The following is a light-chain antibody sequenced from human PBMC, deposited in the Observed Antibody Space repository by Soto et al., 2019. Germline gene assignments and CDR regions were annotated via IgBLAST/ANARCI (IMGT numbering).Light chain of an antibody. CDR1: QTINSY. CDR2: AAS. V-gene: IGKV1-39*01. J-gene: IGKJ1*01. Sequence: DIQMTQSPSSLYASVGDTVTITCRASQTINSYLNWYQQRPGKAPSLLMYAASSLQSGVPSSFSGSGSRTEFTVTITVRQREDCATYYCEQSFTAPQTFGQATTVQI. CDR3: EQSFTAPQT.